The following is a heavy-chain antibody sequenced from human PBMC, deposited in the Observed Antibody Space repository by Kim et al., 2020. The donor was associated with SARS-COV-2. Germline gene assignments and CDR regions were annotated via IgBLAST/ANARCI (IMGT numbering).Heavy chain of an antibody. Sequence: SETLSLTCTVSGGSISSSSYYWGWIRQPPGKGLEWIGSIYYSGSTYYNPSLKSRVTISVDTSKNQFSLKLSSVTAADTAVYYCARHPDYGSGSGYFDYWGQGTLVTVSS. CDR2: IYYSGST. CDR3: ARHPDYGSGSGYFDY. J-gene: IGHJ4*02. CDR1: GGSISSSSYY. V-gene: IGHV4-39*01. D-gene: IGHD3-10*01.